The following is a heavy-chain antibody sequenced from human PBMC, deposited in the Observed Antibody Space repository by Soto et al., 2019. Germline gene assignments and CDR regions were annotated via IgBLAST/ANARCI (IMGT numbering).Heavy chain of an antibody. V-gene: IGHV4-34*01. J-gene: IGHJ6*02. CDR1: VGSFSGYY. CDR2: INDSGYV. CDR3: ARGRKKRHFYNYGLDV. Sequence: SETLSLTCAVYVGSFSGYYWNRVRQSQEKGLEWIGEINDSGYVKYNPSLKNRVTMAVDTAKNQFSVTLTSVTAADTAVYFCARGRKKRHFYNYGLDVWRQGTTVTVSS.